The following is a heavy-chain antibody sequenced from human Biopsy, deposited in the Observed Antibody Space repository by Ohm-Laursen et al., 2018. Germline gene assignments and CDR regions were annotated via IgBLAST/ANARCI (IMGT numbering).Heavy chain of an antibody. CDR2: INPSGSTT. Sequence: ASVTVSCKASGYSFTSYYMHWVRQAPGQGLEWMGMINPSGSTTSYPQIFQGRVTMTRDTSKSTVYMELSSLRSADTAAYFCARNTGWYGDLYYFDYWGQGTLVTVSS. D-gene: IGHD6-19*01. CDR3: ARNTGWYGDLYYFDY. J-gene: IGHJ4*02. CDR1: GYSFTSYY. V-gene: IGHV1-46*01.